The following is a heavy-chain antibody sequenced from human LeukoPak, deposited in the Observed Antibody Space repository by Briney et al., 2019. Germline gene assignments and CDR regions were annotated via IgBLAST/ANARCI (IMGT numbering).Heavy chain of an antibody. Sequence: SETLSLTCTVSGGSISSYYWSWIRQPPGKGLEWIGEINHSGSTNYNPSLKSRVTISVDTSKNQFSLKLSSVTAADTAVYYCARGGRRSGSSSRSPVRFDYWGQGTLVTVSS. D-gene: IGHD1-26*01. CDR3: ARGGRRSGSSSRSPVRFDY. J-gene: IGHJ4*02. CDR2: INHSGST. V-gene: IGHV4-34*01. CDR1: GGSISSYY.